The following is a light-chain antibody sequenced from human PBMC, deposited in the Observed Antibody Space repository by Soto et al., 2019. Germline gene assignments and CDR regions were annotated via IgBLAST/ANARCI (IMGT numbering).Light chain of an antibody. J-gene: IGKJ5*01. Sequence: EIVITQSPATLSVSPGERATLSCRASQSVRSNLAWYPQKPGQAPRLLIYGASTRETGIPARFSGSGSGTECTLTISSLQSEDVEVDYCQQYNNWPSTFGQGTRLEIK. CDR2: GAS. CDR3: QQYNNWPST. CDR1: QSVRSN. V-gene: IGKV3-15*01.